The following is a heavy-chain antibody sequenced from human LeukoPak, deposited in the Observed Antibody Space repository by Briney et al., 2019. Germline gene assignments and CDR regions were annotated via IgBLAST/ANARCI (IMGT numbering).Heavy chain of an antibody. Sequence: PSETLSLTCAVSGGSISSSNWWSWIRQPPGKGLEWIGEIYHSGSTNYNPSLKSRVTISVDKSKTQFSLKLSSVTAADTAVYYCARGPKGYCSSTSCYAGLDAFDIWGQGTMVTVSS. V-gene: IGHV4-4*02. CDR2: IYHSGST. J-gene: IGHJ3*02. CDR3: ARGPKGYCSSTSCYAGLDAFDI. CDR1: GGSISSSNW. D-gene: IGHD2-2*01.